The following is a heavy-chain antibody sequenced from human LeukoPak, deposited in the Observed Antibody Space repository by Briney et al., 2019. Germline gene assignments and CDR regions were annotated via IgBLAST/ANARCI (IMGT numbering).Heavy chain of an antibody. J-gene: IGHJ6*02. D-gene: IGHD6-19*01. CDR1: GGTFSXYA. CDR3: STLAVAGTRQGMDV. CDR2: IIPIFGIA. Sequence: SGGTFSXYAISWXRQAPGQGLEWMGRIIPIFGIANYAQKFQGRVTITADKSTSTAYMELSSLRSEDTAVYYCSTLAVAGTRQGMDVWGQGTTVTVSS. V-gene: IGHV1-69*04.